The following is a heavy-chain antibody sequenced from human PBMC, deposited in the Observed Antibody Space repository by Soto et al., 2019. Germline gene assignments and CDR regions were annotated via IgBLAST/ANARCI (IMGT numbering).Heavy chain of an antibody. D-gene: IGHD3-22*01. CDR3: ARALTYDSRPNSYYYGMDV. CDR1: GGSISSYY. V-gene: IGHV4-59*01. CDR2: IYYSGST. Sequence: QVQLQESGPGLVKPSETLSLTCTVSGGSISSYYWSWIRQPPGKGLEWIGYIYYSGSTNYNPSLQSRVTISVDTSKNQFSLKLSSVTAADTAVYYCARALTYDSRPNSYYYGMDVWGQGTTVTVSS. J-gene: IGHJ6*02.